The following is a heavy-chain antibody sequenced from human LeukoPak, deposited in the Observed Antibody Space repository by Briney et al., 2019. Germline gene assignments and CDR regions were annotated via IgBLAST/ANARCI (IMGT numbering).Heavy chain of an antibody. Sequence: GGSLRLSCAASGFTFSSYWMHWVRQAPGKGLVWVSRINTDGSSTSYADSVKGRFTISRDNAKNSLYLQMNSLRAEDTAVYYCARGGELRYFDWLLPPMYYFDYWGQGTLVTVSS. CDR2: INTDGSST. V-gene: IGHV3-74*01. CDR1: GFTFSSYW. CDR3: ARGGELRYFDWLLPPMYYFDY. J-gene: IGHJ4*02. D-gene: IGHD3-9*01.